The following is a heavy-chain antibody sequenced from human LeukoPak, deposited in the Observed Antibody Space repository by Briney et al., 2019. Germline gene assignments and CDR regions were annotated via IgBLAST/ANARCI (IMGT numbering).Heavy chain of an antibody. D-gene: IGHD3-9*01. Sequence: SETLSLTCTVSGDSISSYYWSWTRQPPGKGLEWIGYIYYSGSTDYNPSLKSRVTISVDTSKNQFSLKLSSVTAADTAVYYCARGGTIFPPATYYFDYWGQGTLVTVSS. CDR1: GDSISSYY. CDR3: ARGGTIFPPATYYFDY. V-gene: IGHV4-59*01. J-gene: IGHJ4*02. CDR2: IYYSGST.